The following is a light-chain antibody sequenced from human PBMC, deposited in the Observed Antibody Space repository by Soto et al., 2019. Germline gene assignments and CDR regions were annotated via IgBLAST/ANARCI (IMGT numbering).Light chain of an antibody. J-gene: IGKJ1*01. CDR1: PRVSSSY. V-gene: IGKV3-20*01. CDR3: HQYGSSPLWT. Sequence: EIVLTQSPGTLSLSPGERATLSCRASPRVSSSYLAWYHQKPGQAPRLLIYGASSRATGIPDRFSGSGSGTDFTLTISGLETEDFAVYYCHQYGSSPLWTFGQGTKVEIK. CDR2: GAS.